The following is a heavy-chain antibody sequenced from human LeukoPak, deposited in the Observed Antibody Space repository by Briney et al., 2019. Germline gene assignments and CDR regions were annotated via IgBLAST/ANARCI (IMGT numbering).Heavy chain of an antibody. D-gene: IGHD6-13*01. CDR2: IYYSGST. V-gene: IGHV4-59*08. CDR3: ARKAAAATEGFDP. Sequence: SETLSHTCTVSGGSISSYYWSWIRQPPGKGLEWIGYIYYSGSTNYNPSLKSRVTISVDTSKNQFSLKLSSVTAADTAVYYCARKAAAATEGFDPWGQGTLVTVSS. CDR1: GGSISSYY. J-gene: IGHJ5*02.